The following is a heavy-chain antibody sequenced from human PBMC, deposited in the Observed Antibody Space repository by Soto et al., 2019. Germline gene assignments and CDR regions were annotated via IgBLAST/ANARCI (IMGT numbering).Heavy chain of an antibody. J-gene: IGHJ2*01. D-gene: IGHD6-13*01. CDR3: ARDGRTAAGTMQYFDL. V-gene: IGHV1-69*06. CDR1: GGTFSSYA. CDR2: IIPIFGTA. Sequence: QVQLVQSGAEVKKPGSSVKVSCKASGGTFSSYAISWVRQAPGQGLEWMGGIIPIFGTANYAQKFQGRVTITADKATSTAYMELSSLRSEDTAVYYCARDGRTAAGTMQYFDLWGRGTLVTVSS.